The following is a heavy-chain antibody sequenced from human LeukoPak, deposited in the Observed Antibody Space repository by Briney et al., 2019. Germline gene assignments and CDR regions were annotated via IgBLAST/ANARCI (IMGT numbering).Heavy chain of an antibody. CDR2: LNTDGSDT. CDR3: ATVGSGATVLDSFDY. Sequence: GGSLRLSCAASGFTFSAYWMHWVRQAPGKGLVWVSRLNTDGSDTRYADSVQGRFTISRDNAKNLLYLQMNSLRVEDTAVYYCATVGSGATVLDSFDYWGQGTLVTVSS. V-gene: IGHV3-74*01. J-gene: IGHJ4*02. D-gene: IGHD3/OR15-3a*01. CDR1: GFTFSAYW.